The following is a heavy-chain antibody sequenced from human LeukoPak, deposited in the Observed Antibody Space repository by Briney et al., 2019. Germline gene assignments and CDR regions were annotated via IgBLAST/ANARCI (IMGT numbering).Heavy chain of an antibody. J-gene: IGHJ4*02. CDR2: MNPKRGNT. V-gene: IGHV1-8*01. Sequence: ASVKVSCKASGYTFTSYDINWGRQAPGQGLEWMGWMNPKRGNTGYAHKFKGRVTMTRNTSISTAYMELSSLRSEDTAVYYCARDSGLEDYGDYGTDYWGQGTLVTVSS. D-gene: IGHD4-17*01. CDR1: GYTFTSYD. CDR3: ARDSGLEDYGDYGTDY.